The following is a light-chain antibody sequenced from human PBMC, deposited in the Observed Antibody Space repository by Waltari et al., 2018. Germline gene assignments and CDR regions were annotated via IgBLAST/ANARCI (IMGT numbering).Light chain of an antibody. CDR1: SGHSNYA. J-gene: IGLJ2*01. CDR3: QTWGTGVHVV. CDR2: VHSGGTQ. Sequence: QVVLTQSPSASASRGASVKLTCTLSSGHSNYAIEWHQQQPGKGPRFLMKVHSGGTQFKGDGIPDRFTGSSSGSERYLTISSLQSDDEADYYCQTWGTGVHVVFGGGTKLTVL. V-gene: IGLV4-69*01.